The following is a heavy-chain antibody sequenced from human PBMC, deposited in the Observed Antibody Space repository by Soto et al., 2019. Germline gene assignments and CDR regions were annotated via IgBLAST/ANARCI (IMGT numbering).Heavy chain of an antibody. Sequence: PSEPLSLTGTVCGGSISDSTDYWGWIRQPPGKGLEWIGGIYYTGSTDNNPSFKSRVTMTKDTSTKRYSMRLRSVRGEDQDVYYCVGSKIAVAAAAWFDYLAQG. CDR2: IYYTGST. CDR1: GGSISDSTDY. J-gene: IGHJ5*02. V-gene: IGHV4-39*01. D-gene: IGHD6-19*01. CDR3: VGSKIAVAAAAWFDY.